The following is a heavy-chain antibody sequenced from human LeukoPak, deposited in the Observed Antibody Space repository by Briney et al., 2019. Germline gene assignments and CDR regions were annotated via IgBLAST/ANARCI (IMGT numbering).Heavy chain of an antibody. V-gene: IGHV3-30-3*01. D-gene: IGHD3-22*01. J-gene: IGHJ4*02. Sequence: GGSLRLSCAASGFTFSRYAMHWVRQAPGKGLEWVAVISYDGSNKYYADSVKGRFTISRDNSKNTLYLQMNSLRAEDTAVYYCARDSYYDSSGYYLVYWGQGTLVTVSS. CDR1: GFTFSRYA. CDR3: ARDSYYDSSGYYLVY. CDR2: ISYDGSNK.